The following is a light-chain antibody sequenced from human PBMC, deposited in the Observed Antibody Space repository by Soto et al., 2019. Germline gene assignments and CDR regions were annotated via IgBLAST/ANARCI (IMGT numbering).Light chain of an antibody. CDR3: RSYTSRNTYV. CDR1: SSDVGSYNS. V-gene: IGLV2-18*02. Sequence: QSALTQPPSVSGSPGQSVTISCTGTSSDVGSYNSVSWYQQPPGTVPKLMIYEVSNRPSGVPDRFSGSKSGNTASLTISGLQAEDEADYYCRSYTSRNTYVFGTGTKLTVL. CDR2: EVS. J-gene: IGLJ1*01.